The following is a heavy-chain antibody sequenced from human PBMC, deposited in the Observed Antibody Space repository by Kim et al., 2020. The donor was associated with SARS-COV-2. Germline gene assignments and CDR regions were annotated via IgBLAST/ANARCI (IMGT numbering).Heavy chain of an antibody. CDR3: ASTRGYSGYDFWGYFDY. D-gene: IGHD5-12*01. J-gene: IGHJ4*02. CDR1: GGSVSSGSYY. Sequence: SETLSLTCTVSGGSVSSGSYYWSWIRQPPGKGLEWIGYIYYSGSTNYNPSLKSRVTISVDTSKNQFSLKLSSVTAADTAVYYCASTRGYSGYDFWGYFDYWGQGTLVTVSS. V-gene: IGHV4-61*01. CDR2: IYYSGST.